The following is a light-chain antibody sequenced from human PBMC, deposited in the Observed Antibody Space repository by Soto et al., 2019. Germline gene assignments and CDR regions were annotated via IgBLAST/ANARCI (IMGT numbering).Light chain of an antibody. J-gene: IGKJ1*01. CDR1: QSVDNNN. CDR3: QQYGSPPVT. V-gene: IGKV3-20*01. Sequence: EIVLTQSPGTLSLSPGERATLSCRASQSVDNNNLAWYQQTPGQAPRLLIYGASSRATGIPERFSGSGYGTDCTLTISRLEPEDFALYHCQQYGSPPVTFGQGTKVEI. CDR2: GAS.